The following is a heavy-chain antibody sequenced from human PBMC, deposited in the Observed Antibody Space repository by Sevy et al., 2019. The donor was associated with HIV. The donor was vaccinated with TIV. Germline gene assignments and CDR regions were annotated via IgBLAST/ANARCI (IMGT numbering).Heavy chain of an antibody. CDR3: ARGPSSGYYYDYYYYGMDV. D-gene: IGHD3-22*01. V-gene: IGHV1-69*13. CDR2: IIPIFGTA. J-gene: IGHJ6*02. Sequence: ASVKVSCKASGGTFSSYAISWVRQAPGQGLEWMGGIIPIFGTANYAQKFQGRVTITADESTSTAYMELGSLRSEDTAVYYCARGPSSGYYYDYYYYGMDVWGQGTTVTVSS. CDR1: GGTFSSYA.